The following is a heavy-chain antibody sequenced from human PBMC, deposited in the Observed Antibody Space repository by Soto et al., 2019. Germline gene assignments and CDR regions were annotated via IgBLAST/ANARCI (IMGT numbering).Heavy chain of an antibody. CDR2: ISSDGRNK. V-gene: IGHV3-30*18. CDR3: AKDRWVEVTTRFFAY. Sequence: QVQLVESGGGVVQPGRSLRLACAASGFTFSSYGMHWVRQAPGKGLEWVAVISSDGRNKNYADAVKGRFTSSRDNSKNTLYLPMNSLRAEDTAVYYCAKDRWVEVTTRFFAYCGQGPLVTVAS. J-gene: IGHJ4*02. D-gene: IGHD4-17*01. CDR1: GFTFSSYG.